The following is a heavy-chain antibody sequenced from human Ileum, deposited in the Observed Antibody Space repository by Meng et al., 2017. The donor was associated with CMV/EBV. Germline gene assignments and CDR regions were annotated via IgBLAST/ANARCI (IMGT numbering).Heavy chain of an antibody. CDR3: ARGGGSSSLGYFDY. Sequence: SGFTFSSYWMHWVRQAPGKGLVWVSRINSDGSSRSCADSVKGRFTISRDNAKNTLYLQMNSLRAEDTAVYYCARGGGSSSLGYFDYWGQGTLVTVSS. D-gene: IGHD6-6*01. J-gene: IGHJ4*02. CDR2: INSDGSSR. CDR1: GFTFSSYW. V-gene: IGHV3-74*01.